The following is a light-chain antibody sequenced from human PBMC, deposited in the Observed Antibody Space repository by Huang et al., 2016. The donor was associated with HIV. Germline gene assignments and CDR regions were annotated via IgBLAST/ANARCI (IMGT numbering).Light chain of an antibody. J-gene: IGKJ4*01. Sequence: EIVMKQSPATLSVSPGERATLPCRASNSVNSNLAWYQQKPGQAPMPLIYGPSTRAIGSPARFSGSGSGTEFTSTISSLQSEYFAVYYCQQYNNWPPVFGGGTKVEIK. CDR2: GPS. CDR1: NSVNSN. V-gene: IGKV3-15*01. CDR3: QQYNNWPPV.